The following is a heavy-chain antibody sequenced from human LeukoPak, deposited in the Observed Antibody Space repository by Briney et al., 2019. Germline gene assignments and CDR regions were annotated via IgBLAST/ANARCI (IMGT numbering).Heavy chain of an antibody. D-gene: IGHD6-19*01. J-gene: IGHJ4*02. CDR2: INAGNGNT. V-gene: IGHV1-3*01. Sequence: ASVKVSCKASGYTFTSYAMHWVRQAPGQRLEWMGWINAGNGNTKYSQKFQGRVTITRDTSASTAYMELSSLRSEDAAVYYCARGYSSGWYSGYWGQGTLVTVSS. CDR1: GYTFTSYA. CDR3: ARGYSSGWYSGY.